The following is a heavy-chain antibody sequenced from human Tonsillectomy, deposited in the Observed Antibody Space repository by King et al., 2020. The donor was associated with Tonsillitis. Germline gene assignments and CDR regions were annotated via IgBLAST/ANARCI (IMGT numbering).Heavy chain of an antibody. CDR1: GFTFDDYA. CDR3: AKGGGSSGWDYFDF. D-gene: IGHD6-19*01. Sequence: VQLVESGGGLVQPGRSLRLSCAASGFTFDDYAMHWVRQAPGKGLEWVSGISWNSGSIGYADSVKGRFTISRDNAKNSLYLQMNSLRAEDTALYYCAKGGGSSGWDYFDFWGQGTLVTGSS. J-gene: IGHJ4*02. CDR2: ISWNSGSI. V-gene: IGHV3-9*01.